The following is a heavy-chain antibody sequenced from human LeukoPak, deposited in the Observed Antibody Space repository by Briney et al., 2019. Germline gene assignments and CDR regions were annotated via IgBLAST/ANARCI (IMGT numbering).Heavy chain of an antibody. CDR1: GFTFSSYA. D-gene: IGHD1-26*01. CDR3: AKDRELLIVSHLDY. CDR2: ISGSGGST. J-gene: IGHJ4*02. V-gene: IGHV3-23*01. Sequence: GGSLRLSCAASGFTFSSYAMSWVRQAPGKGLEWVSAISGSGGSTYYADSVKGRFTISRDNSKNTLYLQMNSLRAEDTTVYHCAKDRELLIVSHLDYWGQGTLVTVSS.